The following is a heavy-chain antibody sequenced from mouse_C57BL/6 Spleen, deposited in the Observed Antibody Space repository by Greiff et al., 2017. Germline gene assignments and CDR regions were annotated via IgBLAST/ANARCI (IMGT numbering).Heavy chain of an antibody. CDR1: GYTFTNYW. V-gene: IGHV1-63*01. CDR2: IYPGGGST. CDR3: ARATVVAGCDY. Sequence: VQLQQSGAELVRPGTSVKMSCKASGYTFTNYWIGWAKQRPGHGLEWIGDIYPGGGSTNYNEKFKGKATLTADKSSSTAYMQFSSLTSEDSAIYYCARATVVAGCDYWGQGTTLTVSS. D-gene: IGHD1-1*01. J-gene: IGHJ2*01.